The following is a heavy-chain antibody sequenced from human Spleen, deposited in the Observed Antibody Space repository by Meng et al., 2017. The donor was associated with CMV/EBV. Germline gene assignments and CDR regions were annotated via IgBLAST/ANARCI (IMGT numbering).Heavy chain of an antibody. CDR2: IGGSGGSA. J-gene: IGHJ4*02. D-gene: IGHD1-26*01. CDR1: GITFSSYA. Sequence: GESLKISCAASGITFSSYAMNWVRQAPGKGLEWVSAIGGSGGSAYYADSVKGRFTISRDNSKNTLYLQMNSLRAEDTAIYYCATDEGAYWGQGTLVTVSS. CDR3: ATDEGAY. V-gene: IGHV3-23*01.